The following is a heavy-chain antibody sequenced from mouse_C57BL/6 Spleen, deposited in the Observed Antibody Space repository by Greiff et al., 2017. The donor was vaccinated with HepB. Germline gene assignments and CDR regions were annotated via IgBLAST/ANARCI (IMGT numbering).Heavy chain of an antibody. V-gene: IGHV14-3*01. Sequence: VQLKESVAELVRPGASVKLSCTASGFNIKNTYMHWVKQRPEQGLEWIGRIDPANGNTKYAPKFQCKATITADTSSNTAYLQLSSLTSEDTAIYYCARSSPFGTYPHYFDYWGQGTTLTVSS. CDR3: ARSSPFGTYPHYFDY. J-gene: IGHJ2*01. D-gene: IGHD5-1*01. CDR2: IDPANGNT. CDR1: GFNIKNTY.